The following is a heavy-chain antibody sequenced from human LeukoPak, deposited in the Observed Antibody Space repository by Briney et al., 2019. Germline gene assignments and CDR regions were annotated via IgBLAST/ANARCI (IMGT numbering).Heavy chain of an antibody. Sequence: ASVKVSCKVSGYTLTELSMHWVRQAPGKGLEWMGAFDPEDGETIYAQKFQGRVTMTEDTSTDTAYMELSSLRSEDTAVYYCATGFWYSGSYVLLSAIWGQGTMVTVSS. CDR1: GYTLTELS. CDR2: FDPEDGET. D-gene: IGHD1-26*01. V-gene: IGHV1-24*01. J-gene: IGHJ3*02. CDR3: ATGFWYSGSYVLLSAI.